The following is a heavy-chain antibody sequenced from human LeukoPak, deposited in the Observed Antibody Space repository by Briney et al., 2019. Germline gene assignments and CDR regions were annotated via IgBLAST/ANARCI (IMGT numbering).Heavy chain of an antibody. D-gene: IGHD3-10*01. CDR3: ARRLMVRGVITKLLWFDY. J-gene: IGHJ4*02. Sequence: SETLSLTCAVYGGSFSGYYWSWIRQPPGKGLEWIGEINHSGSTNYNPSLKSRVTISVDTSKNQFSLKLSSVTAADTAVYYCARRLMVRGVITKLLWFDYWGQGTLVTVSS. V-gene: IGHV4-34*01. CDR2: INHSGST. CDR1: GGSFSGYY.